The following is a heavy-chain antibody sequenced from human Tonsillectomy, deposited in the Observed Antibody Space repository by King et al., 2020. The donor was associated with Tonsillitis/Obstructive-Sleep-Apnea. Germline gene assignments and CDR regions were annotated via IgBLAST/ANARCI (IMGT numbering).Heavy chain of an antibody. Sequence: VQLVESGGGLVQPGRSLRLSCTASGFTFGDYAMGWLRQAPGKGLEWVGYIRSKAYGGTPDYAPSVKGRFTISRDDSKSIAYLQMNSLKTEDTAMYYCTRDIDWGTSGDWGQGILVTVSS. D-gene: IGHD3-10*01. V-gene: IGHV3-49*03. CDR3: TRDIDWGTSGD. CDR2: IRSKAYGGTP. J-gene: IGHJ4*02. CDR1: GFTFGDYA.